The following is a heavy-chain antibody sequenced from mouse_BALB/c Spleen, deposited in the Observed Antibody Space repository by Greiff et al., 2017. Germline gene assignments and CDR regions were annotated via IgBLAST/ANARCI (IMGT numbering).Heavy chain of an antibody. CDR2: IFPGTGTT. CDR3: ARGGYAMDY. V-gene: IGHV1S132*01. CDR1: GYTFTSYW. Sequence: QVQLQQSGAELVKPGASVKLSCKTSGYTFTSYWIQWVKQRPGQGLGWIGEIFPGTGTTYYNEKFKGKATLTIDTSSSTAYMQLSSLTSEDSAVYFCARGGYAMDYWGQGTSVTVSS. J-gene: IGHJ4*01.